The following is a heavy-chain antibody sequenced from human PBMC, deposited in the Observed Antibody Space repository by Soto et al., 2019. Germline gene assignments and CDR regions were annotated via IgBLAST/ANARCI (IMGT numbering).Heavy chain of an antibody. CDR3: TKERPLTGGGVIAT. CDR2: IKSKASGGTA. D-gene: IGHD3-16*02. CDR1: GLTFSHAW. V-gene: IGHV3-15*01. J-gene: IGHJ3*01. Sequence: EVQLVESGGGLVKPGGSLRLSCVASGLTFSHAWMTWVRQSPGKGPEWGGVIKSKASGGTADYAAPVKGRFILSRDDSKNRVYLQMNSLKIEDTAVYYCTKERPLTGGGVIATWGQGTKVTVSS.